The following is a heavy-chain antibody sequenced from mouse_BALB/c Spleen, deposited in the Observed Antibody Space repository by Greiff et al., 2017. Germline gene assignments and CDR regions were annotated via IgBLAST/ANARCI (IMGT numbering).Heavy chain of an antibody. CDR2: IWGDGST. CDR3: GEGYYGGAMDD. Sequence: VMLVESGPGLVAPSQSLSITCTVSGFSLTSYGVSWVRQPPGKGLEWLGVIWGDGSTNYHSALISRLSISKDNSKSQVFLKLNSLQTDETDTYYGGEGYYGGAMDDWGQGTSGTVSS. D-gene: IGHD1-1*01. J-gene: IGHJ4*01. V-gene: IGHV2-3*01. CDR1: GFSLTSYG.